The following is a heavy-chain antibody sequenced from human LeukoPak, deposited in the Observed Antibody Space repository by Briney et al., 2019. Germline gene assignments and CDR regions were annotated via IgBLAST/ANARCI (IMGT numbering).Heavy chain of an antibody. CDR2: ISWNSGSI. J-gene: IGHJ4*02. CDR3: AKETTHIAAAGQLDY. D-gene: IGHD6-13*01. Sequence: QSGGSLRLSCAASGFTFDDYAMHWVRQAPGKGLEWVSGISWNSGSIGYADSVKGRFTISRDNAKNSLYLQMNSLRAEDTALYYCAKETTHIAAAGQLDYWGQGTLVTVSS. CDR1: GFTFDDYA. V-gene: IGHV3-9*01.